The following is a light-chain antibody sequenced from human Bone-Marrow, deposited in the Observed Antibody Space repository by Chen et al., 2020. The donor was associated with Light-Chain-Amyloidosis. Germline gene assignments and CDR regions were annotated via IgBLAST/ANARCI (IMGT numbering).Light chain of an antibody. V-gene: IGKV3-11*01. CDR3: QQRSKGPPLT. CDR2: DAS. Sequence: EIVLTQSPATLSLSLGERATLSCRASQNVGTYLAWYQQKPGQAPRLLIYDASNRATGIPGRFSGSGSGTAFTLTSSSLEPEDFAVYYCQQRSKGPPLTVGGGTKVEMK. CDR1: QNVGTY. J-gene: IGKJ4*01.